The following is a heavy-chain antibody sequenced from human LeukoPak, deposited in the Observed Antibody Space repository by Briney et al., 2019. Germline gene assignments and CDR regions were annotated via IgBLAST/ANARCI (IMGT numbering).Heavy chain of an antibody. CDR2: ISYDGSNK. D-gene: IGHD2-21*01. CDR3: ARGIRFRYSDYSGGYNWFDP. V-gene: IGHV3-30-3*01. J-gene: IGHJ5*02. Sequence: GGSLRLSCAASGFTFSSYAMRWVRQAPGKGLEWVAVISYDGSNKYYADSVKGRFTISRDNSKNTLYLQMNSLRAEDTAVYYCARGIRFRYSDYSGGYNWFDPWGQGTLVTVSS. CDR1: GFTFSSYA.